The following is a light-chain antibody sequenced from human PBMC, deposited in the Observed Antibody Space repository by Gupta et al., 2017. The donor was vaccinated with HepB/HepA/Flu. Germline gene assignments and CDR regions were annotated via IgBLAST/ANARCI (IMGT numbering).Light chain of an antibody. CDR2: EVT. CDR3: CSYAGSSTAFG. CDR1: SSDVGSYNL. V-gene: IGLV2-23*02. Sequence: QSALTQPASVSGSPGQSITISCTGTSSDVGSYNLVSWYQQHPGKAPKLMIYEVTKRPSGVSNRFSGSKSGNTASLTISGLQAEDEADYYCCSYAGSSTAFGFGGGTKLTVL. J-gene: IGLJ2*01.